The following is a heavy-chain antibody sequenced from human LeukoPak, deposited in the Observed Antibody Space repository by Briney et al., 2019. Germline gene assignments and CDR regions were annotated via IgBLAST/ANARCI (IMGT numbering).Heavy chain of an antibody. D-gene: IGHD3-9*01. V-gene: IGHV1-18*01. CDR2: ISVCNGNT. CDR3: ARDRRDILTGPQSSDAFDI. Sequence: ASVKVSCKASGYTFTSYGISWVRQAPGQGLEWMGWISVCNGNTNYAQKLQGGVTLTTDTSTSTAYMELRSLRSDDTAVYYCARDRRDILTGPQSSDAFDIWGQGTMVTVSS. CDR1: GYTFTSYG. J-gene: IGHJ3*02.